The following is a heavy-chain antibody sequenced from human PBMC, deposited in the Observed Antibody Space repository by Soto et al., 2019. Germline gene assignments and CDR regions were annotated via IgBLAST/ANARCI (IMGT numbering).Heavy chain of an antibody. CDR2: INHSGST. D-gene: IGHD1-7*01. CDR3: ARPLRSWNYVGGSWFDP. Sequence: QVQLQQWGAGLLKPSETLSLTCAVYGGSFRGYYWSWIRQPPGKGLEWIGEINHSGSTNYNPSLKSRVTISVDTSKNQFSLKLSSVTAADRAVYYCARPLRSWNYVGGSWFDPWGQGTLVTVSS. V-gene: IGHV4-34*01. J-gene: IGHJ5*02. CDR1: GGSFRGYY.